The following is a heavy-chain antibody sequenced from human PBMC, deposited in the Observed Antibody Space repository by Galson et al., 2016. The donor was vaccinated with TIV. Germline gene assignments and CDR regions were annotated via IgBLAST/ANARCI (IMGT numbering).Heavy chain of an antibody. CDR2: ITSSSSHI. CDR3: ARAVEYYSDSSGFSYYFDY. V-gene: IGHV3-11*06. Sequence: SLRLSCAASGSTFSDYYMSWIRQAPGKGLEWVSYITSSSSHINYADSVKGRFTISRDNAKNSLYLQMNSLRAEDTAVYYCARAVEYYSDSSGFSYYFDYWGQGALVTVSS. D-gene: IGHD3-22*01. J-gene: IGHJ4*02. CDR1: GSTFSDYY.